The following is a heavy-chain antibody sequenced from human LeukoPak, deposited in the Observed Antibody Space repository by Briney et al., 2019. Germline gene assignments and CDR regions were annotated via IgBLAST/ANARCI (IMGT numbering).Heavy chain of an antibody. V-gene: IGHV4-39*01. CDR3: ASRDYGDYRWFDP. Sequence: SETLSLTCTVSGGSISSSSYYWGWIRQPPGKGLEWIGSIYYSGSTYYNPSLKSRVTISVDTSKNQFSLKLSSVTAADTAVYYCASRDYGDYRWFDPWGQGTLVTVSS. CDR1: GGSISSSSYY. D-gene: IGHD4-17*01. CDR2: IYYSGST. J-gene: IGHJ5*02.